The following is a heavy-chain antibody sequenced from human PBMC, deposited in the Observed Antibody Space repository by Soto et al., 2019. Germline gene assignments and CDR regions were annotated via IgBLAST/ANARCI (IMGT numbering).Heavy chain of an antibody. Sequence: GGSLRLSCTASGFTFGDYAMSWFRQAPGKGLEWVGFIRSKAYGGTTEYAASVKGRFTISRDDSKSIAYLQMNSLKTEDTAVYYCTRGSTMIVVAHDAFDIWGQGTVVTVSS. V-gene: IGHV3-49*03. D-gene: IGHD3-22*01. J-gene: IGHJ3*02. CDR1: GFTFGDYA. CDR3: TRGSTMIVVAHDAFDI. CDR2: IRSKAYGGTT.